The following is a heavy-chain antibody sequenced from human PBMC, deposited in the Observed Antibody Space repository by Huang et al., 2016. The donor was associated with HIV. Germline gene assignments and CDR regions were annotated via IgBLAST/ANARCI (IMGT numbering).Heavy chain of an antibody. CDR3: ARRFSSSSGYFDY. CDR1: GYSFSSYW. CDR2: IFPEDSDT. V-gene: IGHV5-51*01. Sequence: VQLVQSGAEVKKPGESLKISCKGSGYSFSSYWIAWVRQMPGKGLEWMGIIFPEDSDTTYRPSFEGQVTISADKSIGTAYLQWSSLKASDTAMYYCARRFSSSSGYFDYWGQGSLVTVSS. J-gene: IGHJ4*02. D-gene: IGHD6-6*01.